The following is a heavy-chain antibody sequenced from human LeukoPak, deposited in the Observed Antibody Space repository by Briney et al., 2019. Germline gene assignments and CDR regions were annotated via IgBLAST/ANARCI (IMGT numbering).Heavy chain of an antibody. CDR1: GGAFSSYA. V-gene: IGHV1-69*13. CDR2: IIPIFGTA. D-gene: IGHD5-18*01. J-gene: IGHJ4*02. CDR3: ARDRGSGYSYETPDY. Sequence: SSVKVSCKASGGAFSSYAISWVRQAPGQGLEWMGGIIPIFGTANYAQKFQGRVTITADESTSTAYMELSSLRSEDTAVYYCARDRGSGYSYETPDYWGQGTLVTVSS.